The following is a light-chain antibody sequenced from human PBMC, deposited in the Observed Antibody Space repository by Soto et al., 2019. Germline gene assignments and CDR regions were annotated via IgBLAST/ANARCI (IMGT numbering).Light chain of an antibody. CDR1: SSDVGGYDS. Sequence: QSALTQPASVSGSPGQSITISCTGTSSDVGGYDSVSWYQHPPGKAPKLMIYHVSNRPPGVSNRFSGSKSGNTASLTIAGLQADDEADYYCSAYANSDTLRVFGGGTKLTVL. CDR2: HVS. V-gene: IGLV2-14*03. J-gene: IGLJ3*02. CDR3: SAYANSDTLRV.